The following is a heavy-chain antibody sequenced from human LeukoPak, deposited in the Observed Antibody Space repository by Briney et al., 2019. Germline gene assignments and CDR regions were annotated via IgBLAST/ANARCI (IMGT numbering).Heavy chain of an antibody. V-gene: IGHV3-48*04. D-gene: IGHD2-2*01. Sequence: GGSLRLSCAASGFTFSSYSMNWVRQAPGKGLEWVSYISSSSSTIYYADSVKGRFTISRDNAKNSLYLQMNSLRAEDTAVYYCAREGNQLLALHYYYYYYMDVWGKGTTVTVS. J-gene: IGHJ6*03. CDR3: AREGNQLLALHYYYYYYMDV. CDR1: GFTFSSYS. CDR2: ISSSSSTI.